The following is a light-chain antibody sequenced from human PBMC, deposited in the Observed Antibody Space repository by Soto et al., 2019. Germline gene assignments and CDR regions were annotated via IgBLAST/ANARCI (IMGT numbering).Light chain of an antibody. V-gene: IGKV3-20*01. CDR2: DAS. CDR1: QSVSSY. Sequence: EIVMTQSPVTLSVSPVEGATLSCRASQSVSSYLAWYQQKPGQAPRLLIYDASNRATGIPARFSGSGSGTDFTLRISRLEPEDFAVYYCQQYGSSVTFGQGTKVDIK. J-gene: IGKJ1*01. CDR3: QQYGSSVT.